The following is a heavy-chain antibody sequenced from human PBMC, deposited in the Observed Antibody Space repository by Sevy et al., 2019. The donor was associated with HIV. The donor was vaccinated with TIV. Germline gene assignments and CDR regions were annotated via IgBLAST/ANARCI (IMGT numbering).Heavy chain of an antibody. D-gene: IGHD2-2*01. CDR2: LSFGGGNK. V-gene: IGHV3-23*01. CDR3: AREGCSRPHDY. CDR1: GFAFNNYS. J-gene: IGHJ4*02. Sequence: GGSLRLSCAASGFAFNNYSMSWIRQAPGKGLEWVATLSFGGGNKNYADSVKGRFTISIDNSKNSFYLQMDNFRVEDTALYYCAREGCSRPHDYWGQGTRVTVSS.